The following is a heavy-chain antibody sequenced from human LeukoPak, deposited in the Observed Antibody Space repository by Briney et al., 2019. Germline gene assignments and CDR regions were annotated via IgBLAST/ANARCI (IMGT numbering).Heavy chain of an antibody. Sequence: GGSLRLSCAASGFXFSXXXXXWVXXAPGKXXEWVGRIKSKTDGGTPDYAAPVKGRFTISRDDSKNTLYLQMNSLKTEDTAVYYCTGVSRSSWYDYWGQGTLVTVSS. D-gene: IGHD6-13*01. V-gene: IGHV3-15*01. J-gene: IGHJ4*02. CDR2: IKSKTDGGTP. CDR1: GFXFSXXX. CDR3: TGVSRSSWYDY.